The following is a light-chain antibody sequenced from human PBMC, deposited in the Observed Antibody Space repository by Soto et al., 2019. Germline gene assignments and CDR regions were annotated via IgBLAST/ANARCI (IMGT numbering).Light chain of an antibody. CDR2: DVS. J-gene: IGLJ2*01. V-gene: IGLV2-14*03. CDR3: SSYTSSSTYVV. CDR1: SSDVGGYNY. Sequence: QPASVSGSPGQSITISCTGSSSDVGGYNYVSWYQQHPGKAPKLMIYDVSNRPSGVSDRFSGSKSGNTASLTISGLQAEDEADYYCSSYTSSSTYVVFGGGTKVTVL.